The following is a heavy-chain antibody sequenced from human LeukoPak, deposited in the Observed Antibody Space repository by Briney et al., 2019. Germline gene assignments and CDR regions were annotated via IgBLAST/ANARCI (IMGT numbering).Heavy chain of an antibody. CDR1: GFTFSSYA. Sequence: GGSLRLSCAASGFTFSSYAMSWVRQAPGKGLEWVSAISGSGGSTYYADSVKGRFTISRDNSKNTLYLQMNSLRAEDTAVYYCAKGRPNSGSYCGPFDYWGQGTLVTVSS. J-gene: IGHJ4*02. CDR2: ISGSGGST. CDR3: AKGRPNSGSYCGPFDY. V-gene: IGHV3-23*01. D-gene: IGHD1-26*01.